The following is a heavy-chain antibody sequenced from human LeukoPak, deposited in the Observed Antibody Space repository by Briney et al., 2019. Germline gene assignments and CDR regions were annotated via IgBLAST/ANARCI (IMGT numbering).Heavy chain of an antibody. D-gene: IGHD5-24*01. J-gene: IGHJ4*02. CDR2: INQDGSHK. CDR1: GFTFTTYW. V-gene: IGHV3-7*04. Sequence: GGSLRLSCAASGFTFTTYWMSWVRQAPGKGLEWVANINQDGSHKYYVDSVKGRFTISRDNAKNSLYLQMNSLRAEDTAVYHCARMATHNFDFWGQGTLVTVSS. CDR3: ARMATHNFDF.